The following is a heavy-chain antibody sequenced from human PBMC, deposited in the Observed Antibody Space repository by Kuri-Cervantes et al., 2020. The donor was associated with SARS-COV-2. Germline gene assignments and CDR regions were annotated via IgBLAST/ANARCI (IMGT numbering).Heavy chain of an antibody. Sequence: GESLKISCAASGFTFSSYDMHWVRQATGRGLEWVSAIGTAGDTYYPGSVKGRFTISRDNAKNSLYLQMNSLRAEDTAVYYCASQWLNLYGMDVWGQGTTVTVSS. CDR1: GFTFSSYD. V-gene: IGHV3-13*01. J-gene: IGHJ6*02. CDR2: IGTAGDT. D-gene: IGHD6-19*01. CDR3: ASQWLNLYGMDV.